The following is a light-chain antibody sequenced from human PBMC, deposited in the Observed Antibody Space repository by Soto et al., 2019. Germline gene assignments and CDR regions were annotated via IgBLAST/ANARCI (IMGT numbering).Light chain of an antibody. CDR1: SSDVGSYKY. Sequence: QSALTQPASVSGSPGQSIIISCTGSSSDVGSYKYVSWYQQHPGKAPKLMIYDVNHRPSGVSNRFSGSKSGNTASLTISGLQAEDEADYYCNSYTTSSTLLFGGGTKVTVL. V-gene: IGLV2-14*03. CDR3: NSYTTSSTLL. J-gene: IGLJ3*02. CDR2: DVN.